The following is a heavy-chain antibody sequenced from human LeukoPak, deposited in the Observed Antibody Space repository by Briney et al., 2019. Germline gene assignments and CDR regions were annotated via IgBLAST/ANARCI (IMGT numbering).Heavy chain of an antibody. D-gene: IGHD5-12*01. CDR2: ISSSSSYI. CDR1: GFTFSSYS. CDR3: ARARERAIDY. Sequence: PGGSLRLPCAASGFTFSSYSMNWVRQAPGKGLEWVSSISSSSSYIYYADSVKGRFTISRDNAKNSLYLQMNSLRAEDTAVYYCARARERAIDYWGQGTLVTVSS. V-gene: IGHV3-21*01. J-gene: IGHJ4*02.